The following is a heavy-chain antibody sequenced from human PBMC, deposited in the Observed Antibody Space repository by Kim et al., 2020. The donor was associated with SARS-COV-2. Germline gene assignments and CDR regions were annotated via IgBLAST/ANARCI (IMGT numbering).Heavy chain of an antibody. D-gene: IGHD2-15*01. J-gene: IGHJ6*02. Sequence: SQTLSLTCAISGDSVSSNSAAWNWIRQSPSRGLEWLGRTFYRSKWNRVYAVSMKSRITINPDTSKNQFSLQLNSVTPEDTAVYYCSRSCSPNTCPSYGMDVWGQGTTVTVSS. V-gene: IGHV6-1*01. CDR3: SRSCSPNTCPSYGMDV. CDR1: GDSVSSNSAA. CDR2: TFYRSKWNR.